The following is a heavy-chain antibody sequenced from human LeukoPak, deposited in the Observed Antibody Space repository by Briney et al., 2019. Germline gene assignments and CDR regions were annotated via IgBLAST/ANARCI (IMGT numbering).Heavy chain of an antibody. CDR3: ARARVPIAVAGLYYFDY. D-gene: IGHD6-19*01. V-gene: IGHV1-2*02. CDR1: GYTFTGYY. J-gene: IGHJ4*02. CDR2: INPNSGGT. Sequence: ASVKVSCKASGYTFTGYYMHWVRQAPGQGLEWMGWINPNSGGTNYAQKFQGRVTMTRDTSISTAYMDLTSLKSDDTDLYYCARARVPIAVAGLYYFDYWGQGALVTVSS.